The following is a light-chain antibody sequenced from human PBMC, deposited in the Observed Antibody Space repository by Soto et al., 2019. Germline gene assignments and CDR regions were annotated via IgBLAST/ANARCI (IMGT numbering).Light chain of an antibody. V-gene: IGLV1-44*01. CDR2: SNK. J-gene: IGLJ1*01. CDR3: AAWDDSLNGPSYV. CDR1: SSNIGSNT. Sequence: QTVLTQPPSASWTPGPRVTVRCSGGSSNIGSNTVNWYQQLPGTAPNLLIYSNKQRPSGVPDRLSGSKSGTSASLAISGLQSEDEADYYCAAWDDSLNGPSYVFGTGPKVTVL.